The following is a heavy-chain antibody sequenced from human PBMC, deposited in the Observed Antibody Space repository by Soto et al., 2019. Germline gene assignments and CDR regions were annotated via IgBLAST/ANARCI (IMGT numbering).Heavy chain of an antibody. CDR1: GFTFSNFA. D-gene: IGHD2-21*02. V-gene: IGHV3-33*01. CDR3: ARGAVEGSPSGGNCYMVDY. CDR2: IWHDGSVK. Sequence: QVQLVDSGGSVVQPGRSLRLSCAASGFTFSNFAMHWVRQAPGKGLEWIIIIWHDGSVKHYVGSVKGRFTVSRDNAMNTLFLQMNSPRDDDTAVYYCARGAVEGSPSGGNCYMVDYWGQGTLVTVSS. J-gene: IGHJ4*02.